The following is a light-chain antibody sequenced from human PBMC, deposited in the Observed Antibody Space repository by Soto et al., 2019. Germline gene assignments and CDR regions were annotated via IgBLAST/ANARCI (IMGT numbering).Light chain of an antibody. J-gene: IGKJ4*01. CDR1: QSISSY. CDR3: LQVNSFPLS. Sequence: DIQMTQSPCSLSASVGDRVTITCRASQSISSYLNWYQQKPGKAPKLLIYAASTLQSGVPSRFTGSGSGTDFTLTITSLQPEDFATYYCLQVNSFPLSFGGGTKVDIK. CDR2: AAS. V-gene: IGKV1-39*01.